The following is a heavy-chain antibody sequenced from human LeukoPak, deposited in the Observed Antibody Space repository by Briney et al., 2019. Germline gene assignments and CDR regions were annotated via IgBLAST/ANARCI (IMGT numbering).Heavy chain of an antibody. J-gene: IGHJ4*02. V-gene: IGHV1-24*01. D-gene: IGHD1-26*01. CDR1: GYTLTESS. CDR2: LDSETGER. CDR3: ATMTTLVSGNEY. Sequence: GASVEVSCKVYGYTLTESSMHWVRQAPGKGLEWMGYLDSETGERIYTQKFQGRITVTEDTSTDTIYMELSGLKSEDTAVYYCATMTTLVSGNEYWGQGTLVIVSS.